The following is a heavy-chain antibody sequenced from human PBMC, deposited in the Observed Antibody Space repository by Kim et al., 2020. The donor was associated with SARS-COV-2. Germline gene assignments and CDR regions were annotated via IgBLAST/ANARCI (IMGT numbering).Heavy chain of an antibody. J-gene: IGHJ5*02. CDR3: AKCRLVTTVTTGWFDP. Sequence: SVKGRFTISRDNSKNTLYLQMNSLRAEDTAVYYCAKCRLVTTVTTGWFDPWGQGTLVTVSS. V-gene: IGHV3-23*01. D-gene: IGHD4-17*01.